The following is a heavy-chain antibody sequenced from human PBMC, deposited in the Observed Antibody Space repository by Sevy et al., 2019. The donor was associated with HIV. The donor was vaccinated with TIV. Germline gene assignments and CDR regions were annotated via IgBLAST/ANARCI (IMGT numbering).Heavy chain of an antibody. Sequence: GGSLRLSCAASGFAFSSYAMHWVRQAPGKGLEWVAVISYDGSNKYYADSVKGRFTISRGNSKSTLYLQMNSLRAEDTAVYYCAREGGYCSGGSCYSYAFDIWGQGTMVTVSS. D-gene: IGHD2-15*01. CDR2: ISYDGSNK. CDR3: AREGGYCSGGSCYSYAFDI. J-gene: IGHJ3*02. V-gene: IGHV3-30-3*01. CDR1: GFAFSSYA.